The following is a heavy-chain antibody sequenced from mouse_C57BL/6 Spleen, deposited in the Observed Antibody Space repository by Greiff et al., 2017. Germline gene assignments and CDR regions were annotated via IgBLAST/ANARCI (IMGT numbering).Heavy chain of an antibody. Sequence: VQLQQPGAELVKPGASVKLSCKASGYTFTSYWMHWVKQRPGQGLEWIGMIHPNSGSTNYNEKFKSKATLTVDKSSSTAYMQLSSLTSEDSAVYYCAGAYDYDYAMDCWGQGTSVSVSS. J-gene: IGHJ4*01. CDR1: GYTFTSYW. V-gene: IGHV1-64*01. CDR2: IHPNSGST. CDR3: AGAYDYDYAMDC. D-gene: IGHD2-4*01.